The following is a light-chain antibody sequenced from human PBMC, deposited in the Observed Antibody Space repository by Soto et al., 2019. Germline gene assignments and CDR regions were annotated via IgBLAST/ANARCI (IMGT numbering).Light chain of an antibody. V-gene: IGKV1-39*01. CDR2: AAS. Sequence: DIQMTQSPSSLSASVGDRVTITCRASQSIGTSLNWYQQKTGRALKLLIYAASTLQSGVPSRFIGSGYGTDFTLTIGSLQPEDFASYSCQQAYSAPHTFGQGTNLEI. CDR1: QSIGTS. J-gene: IGKJ2*01. CDR3: QQAYSAPHT.